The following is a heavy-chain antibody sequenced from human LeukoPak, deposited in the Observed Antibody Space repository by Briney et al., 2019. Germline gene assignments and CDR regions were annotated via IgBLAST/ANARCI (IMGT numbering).Heavy chain of an antibody. CDR2: ISYDGSNK. J-gene: IGHJ4*02. V-gene: IGHV3-30*18. D-gene: IGHD2-2*01. CDR1: GFTFSSYG. CDR3: AKGDLGYCSSTSCYWGRDYFDY. Sequence: GRSLRLSCAASGFTFSSYGMHWVRQAPGKGLEWVAVISYDGSNKYYADSVKGRFTISRDNSKNTLYLQMNSLRAKDTAVYYCAKGDLGYCSSTSCYWGRDYFDYWGQGTLVTVSS.